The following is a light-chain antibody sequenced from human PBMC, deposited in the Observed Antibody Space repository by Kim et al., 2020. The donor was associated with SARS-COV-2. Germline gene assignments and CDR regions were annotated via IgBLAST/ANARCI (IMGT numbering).Light chain of an antibody. J-gene: IGLJ2*01. CDR2: DVS. CDR3: TSYTGADTVL. V-gene: IGLV2-14*03. CDR1: SSLVGDYNY. Sequence: GQSIPIPCPGTSSLVGDYNYVSWYQQHPDQAPKLIIYDVSYRPSGVSTHFSGSKSGNTASLTISGLQAADEADYYCTSYTGADTVLFGGGTQLTVL.